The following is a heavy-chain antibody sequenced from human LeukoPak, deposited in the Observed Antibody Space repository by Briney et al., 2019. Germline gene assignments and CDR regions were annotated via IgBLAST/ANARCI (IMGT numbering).Heavy chain of an antibody. CDR3: ASLISLGS. D-gene: IGHD3-10*01. J-gene: IGHJ4*02. CDR2: INHSGST. Sequence: SETLPLTCAVYGGSFSGYYWSWIRQPPGKGLEWIGEINHSGSTNYNPSLKSRVTISVDTSKNQFSLKLSSVTAADTAVYYCASLISLGSWGQGTLVTVSS. V-gene: IGHV4-34*01. CDR1: GGSFSGYY.